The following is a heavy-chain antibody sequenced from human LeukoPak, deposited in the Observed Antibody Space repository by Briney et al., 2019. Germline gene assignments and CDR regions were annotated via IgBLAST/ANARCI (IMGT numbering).Heavy chain of an antibody. Sequence: SETLSLTCTVSGGSISSYYWSWIRQPAGKGLEWIGRIYTSGSTNYNPSLKSRVTMSVDTSKNQFSLKLSSVTAADTAVYYCARDDYYDSSGYYYYGMDVWGQGTTVIVSS. CDR3: ARDDYYDSSGYYYYGMDV. CDR1: GGSISSYY. D-gene: IGHD3-22*01. J-gene: IGHJ6*02. V-gene: IGHV4-4*07. CDR2: IYTSGST.